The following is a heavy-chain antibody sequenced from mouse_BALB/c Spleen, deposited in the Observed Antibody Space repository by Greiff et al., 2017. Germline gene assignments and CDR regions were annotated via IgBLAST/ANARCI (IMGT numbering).Heavy chain of an antibody. V-gene: IGHV1-14*01. CDR3: ASGTMGLRGAY. Sequence: VHVKQSGPELVKPGASVKMSCKASGYTFTSYVMHWVKQKPGQGLEWIGYINPYNDGTKYNEKFKGKATLTSDKSSSTAYMELSSLTSEDSAVYYCASGTMGLRGAYWGQGTLVTVSA. CDR1: GYTFTSYV. J-gene: IGHJ3*01. D-gene: IGHD2-4*01. CDR2: INPYNDGT.